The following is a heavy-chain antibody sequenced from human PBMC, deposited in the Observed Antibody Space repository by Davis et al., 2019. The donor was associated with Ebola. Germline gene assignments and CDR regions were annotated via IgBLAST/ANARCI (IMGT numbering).Heavy chain of an antibody. D-gene: IGHD2/OR15-2a*01. CDR3: AKPNSRINAFDI. CDR1: GFTFRSSW. V-gene: IGHV3-23*01. CDR2: ISNSGNSA. J-gene: IGHJ3*02. Sequence: PGGSLRLSCAASGFTFRSSWMHWVRQVPGKGLEWFSGISNSGNSAYYADSVKGRFTISRDNSKNMLLLQMSSLRAEDTAVYYCAKPNSRINAFDIWGQGTMVTVSS.